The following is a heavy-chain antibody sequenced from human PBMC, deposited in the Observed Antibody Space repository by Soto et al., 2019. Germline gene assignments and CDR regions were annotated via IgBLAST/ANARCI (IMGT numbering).Heavy chain of an antibody. D-gene: IGHD7-27*01. CDR3: ASQPHWARPFES. V-gene: IGHV3-48*03. CDR2: ISTSGSHI. J-gene: IGHJ4*02. Sequence: PGGSLRLYCVDSGFLFRNYEMNWVRQAPGKGLEWLSHISTSGSHISDADSVKGRFTISRDNTKHTLYLQMNSLRAEDTAVYYCASQPHWARPFESWGQGTLVTVSS. CDR1: GFLFRNYE.